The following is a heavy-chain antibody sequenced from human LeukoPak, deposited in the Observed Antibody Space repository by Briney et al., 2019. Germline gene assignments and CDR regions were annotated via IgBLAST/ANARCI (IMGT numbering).Heavy chain of an antibody. J-gene: IGHJ4*02. CDR1: GGSISSYY. CDR3: ARDEDSIFDY. Sequence: PSETLSLTCTVSGGSISSYYWSWIRQPPGKGLEWIGYIYYSGSTNYNPSLKSRVTMSVDTSKNQFSLKLISVTAADTAVYYCARDEDSIFDYWGQGTLVTVSS. D-gene: IGHD3-22*01. V-gene: IGHV4-59*12. CDR2: IYYSGST.